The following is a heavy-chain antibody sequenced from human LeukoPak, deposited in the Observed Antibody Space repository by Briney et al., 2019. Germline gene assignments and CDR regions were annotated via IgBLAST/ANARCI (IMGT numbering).Heavy chain of an antibody. CDR3: AREIVVVVAATRWFDP. V-gene: IGHV4-59*01. CDR2: IYYSGST. J-gene: IGHJ5*02. Sequence: SETLSLTCTVAGRSISSYYWSWIRQPPGKGLEWIGYIYYSGSTNYNPSLKSRVTISVDTSKNQFSLKLSSVTAADTAVYYCAREIVVVVAATRWFDPWGQGTLVTVSS. D-gene: IGHD2-15*01. CDR1: GRSISSYY.